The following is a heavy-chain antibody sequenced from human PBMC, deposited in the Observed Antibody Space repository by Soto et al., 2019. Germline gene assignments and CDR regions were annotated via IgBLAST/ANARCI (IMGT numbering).Heavy chain of an antibody. D-gene: IGHD4-4*01. CDR1: GFTFSSYA. V-gene: IGHV3-23*01. CDR2: ISGSGGST. J-gene: IGHJ6*03. Sequence: EVQLLESGGGLVQPGGSLRLSCAASGFTFSSYAMSWVRQAPGKGLEWVSAISGSGGSTYYADSVKGRFTISRDNSKNTLYLQMNSLRAEDTVVYYSAADRYSSDPLYYYYNMDVWGKGTTVTVCS. CDR3: AADRYSSDPLYYYYNMDV.